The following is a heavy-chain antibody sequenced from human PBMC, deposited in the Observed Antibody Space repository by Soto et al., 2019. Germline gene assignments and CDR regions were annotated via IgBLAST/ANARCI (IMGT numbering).Heavy chain of an antibody. D-gene: IGHD2-15*01. J-gene: IGHJ6*02. CDR2: ISSSSSYI. CDR3: ARDYSGVGGYYYYGMDV. CDR1: GFTFGSYS. V-gene: IGHV3-21*01. Sequence: GGSPNLSSAASGFTFGSYSMHWVRQAPGKGLSWVSSISSSSSYIYYADSVKGRFTISRDNAKNSLYLQMNSLRAEDTAVYYCARDYSGVGGYYYYGMDVWGQGTTVTGAS.